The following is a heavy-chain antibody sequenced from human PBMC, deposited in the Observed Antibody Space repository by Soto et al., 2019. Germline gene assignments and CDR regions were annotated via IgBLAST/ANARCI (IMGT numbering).Heavy chain of an antibody. CDR2: IYNSGST. CDR1: GGSISGYY. Sequence: QVQLQESGPGLVKPSETLSLTCTVSGGSISGYYWSWMRQPPGKGLEWIGYIYNSGSTNYNPSLKSRVTISVDTSKNQFSLKLSSVTAADTAVYYCARQGMVRAVIGSWGQGTLVTVSS. D-gene: IGHD3-10*01. J-gene: IGHJ5*02. CDR3: ARQGMVRAVIGS. V-gene: IGHV4-59*08.